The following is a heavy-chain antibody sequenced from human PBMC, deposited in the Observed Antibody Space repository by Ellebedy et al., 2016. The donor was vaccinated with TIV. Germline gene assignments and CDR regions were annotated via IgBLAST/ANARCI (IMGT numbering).Heavy chain of an antibody. CDR3: ARNSGYDYFYGMDV. Sequence: MPSETLSLTCTVSGGSVSSGSHYWSWIRQPPGKALKWIGYIYYSGSTNYNPSLESRVTISVDTSKNRLSLNLNSVTAADTAVYYCARNSGYDYFYGMDVWGQGTTVTVSS. J-gene: IGHJ6*02. CDR1: GGSVSSGSHY. D-gene: IGHD5-12*01. CDR2: IYYSGST. V-gene: IGHV4-61*01.